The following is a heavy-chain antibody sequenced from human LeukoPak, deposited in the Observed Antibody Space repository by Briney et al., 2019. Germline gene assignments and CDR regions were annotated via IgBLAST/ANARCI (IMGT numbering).Heavy chain of an antibody. CDR1: GFTFSSYA. CDR3: AKDQRPGSYDYDILTGYYVSDY. V-gene: IGHV3-23*01. CDR2: ISGSGGST. J-gene: IGHJ4*02. D-gene: IGHD3-9*01. Sequence: PGRSLRLSCAASGFTFSSYAMSWVRQAPGKGLEWVSAISGSGGSTYYADSVKGRFTISRDNSKNTLYLQMNSLRAEDTAVYYCAKDQRPGSYDYDILTGYYVSDYWGQGTLVTVSS.